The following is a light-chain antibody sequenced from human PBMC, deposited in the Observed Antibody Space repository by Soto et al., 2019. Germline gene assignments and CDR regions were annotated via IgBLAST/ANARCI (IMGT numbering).Light chain of an antibody. CDR2: AAS. J-gene: IGKJ4*01. CDR3: QQNFSPLLT. Sequence: DIQMTQSPPSLSASIGDTVTITCRASQTITTYVNWFQQKPGKAPKLLIGAASTLQSGVPSRFSGSGSGTDFTLTISSLQPEDSATYFCQQNFSPLLTFGGGTKLEIK. V-gene: IGKV1-39*01. CDR1: QTITTY.